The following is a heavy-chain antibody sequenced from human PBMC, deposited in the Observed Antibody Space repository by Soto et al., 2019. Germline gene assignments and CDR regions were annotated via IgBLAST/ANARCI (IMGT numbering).Heavy chain of an antibody. V-gene: IGHV1-18*01. CDR3: AREAIVAGATTGMDV. CDR1: GYTFTSYG. CDR2: ISAYNGNT. J-gene: IGHJ6*02. D-gene: IGHD1-26*01. Sequence: ASVKVSCKASGYTFTSYGISWVRQAPGQGLEWMGWISAYNGNTNYAQKLQGRVTMTTDTSTSTACMELSRLRSDDTAVYYCAREAIVAGATTGMDVWGQGTTVTVSS.